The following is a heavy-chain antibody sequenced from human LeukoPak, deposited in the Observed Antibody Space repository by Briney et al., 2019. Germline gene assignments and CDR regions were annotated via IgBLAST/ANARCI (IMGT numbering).Heavy chain of an antibody. J-gene: IGHJ6*02. D-gene: IGHD3-10*01. CDR3: AKVQYVYFGSGSYDMDV. CDR1: GFAFSRYA. Sequence: PGGSLRLSCAASGFAFSRYAMSWVRQAPGKGLEWVSGISGSGGSAYYAASVKGRFTISRDNSKKTLYLQMNSLRAEDTAVYYCAKVQYVYFGSGSYDMDVWGQGTTVTVSS. CDR2: ISGSGGSA. V-gene: IGHV3-23*01.